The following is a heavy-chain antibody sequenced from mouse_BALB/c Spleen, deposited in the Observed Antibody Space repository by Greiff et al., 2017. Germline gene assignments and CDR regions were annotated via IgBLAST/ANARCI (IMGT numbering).Heavy chain of an antibody. CDR1: GFTFSSYG. Sequence: VQLQQSGGGLVQPGGSLKLSCAASGFTFSSYGMSWVRQTPDKRLELVATINSNGGSTYYPDSVKGRFTISRDNAKNTLYLQMSSLKSEDTAMYYCARDDYYAMDYWGQGTSVTVSS. J-gene: IGHJ4*01. CDR3: ARDDYYAMDY. CDR2: INSNGGST. V-gene: IGHV5-6-3*01.